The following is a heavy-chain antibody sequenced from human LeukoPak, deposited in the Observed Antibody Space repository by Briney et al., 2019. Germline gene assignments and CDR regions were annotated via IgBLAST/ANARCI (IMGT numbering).Heavy chain of an antibody. CDR3: ARDVTTYYYDSSGYYYHDY. J-gene: IGHJ4*02. Sequence: GGSLRLSCAASGFTVSSNYMSWVRQAPGKGLEWVSVIYSGGSTYYADSVKGRFTISRDNSKNTMYLQINSLRAEDTAVYYCARDVTTYYYDSSGYYYHDYWGQGTLVTVSS. V-gene: IGHV3-66*02. CDR1: GFTVSSNY. CDR2: IYSGGST. D-gene: IGHD3-22*01.